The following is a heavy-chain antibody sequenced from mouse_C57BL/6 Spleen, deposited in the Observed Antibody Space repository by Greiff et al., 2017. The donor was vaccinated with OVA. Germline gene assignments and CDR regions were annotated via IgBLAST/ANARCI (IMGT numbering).Heavy chain of an antibody. CDR2: IDPETGGT. V-gene: IGHV1-15*01. Sequence: QVQLQQSGAELVRPGASVTLSCKASGYTFTDYEMHWVKQTPVHGLEWIGAIDPETGGTAYNQKFKGKVRLTADKSSSTAYMELRSLTSEDSAVYYCTRLGGRYFDYWGQGTTLTVSS. CDR3: TRLGGRYFDY. J-gene: IGHJ2*01. CDR1: GYTFTDYE.